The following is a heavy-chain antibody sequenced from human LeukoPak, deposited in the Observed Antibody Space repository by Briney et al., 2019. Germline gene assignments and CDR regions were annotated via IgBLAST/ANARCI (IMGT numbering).Heavy chain of an antibody. CDR1: GGTFSSYA. D-gene: IGHD5-18*01. Sequence: GASVKVSCTASGGTFSSYAISWVRQAPGQGLEWMGRIIPILGIANYAQKFQGRVTITADKSTSTAYMELSSLRSEDTAVYYCARGTGYSYGYEYWGQGTLVTVSS. CDR3: ARGTGYSYGYEY. CDR2: IIPILGIA. J-gene: IGHJ4*02. V-gene: IGHV1-69*04.